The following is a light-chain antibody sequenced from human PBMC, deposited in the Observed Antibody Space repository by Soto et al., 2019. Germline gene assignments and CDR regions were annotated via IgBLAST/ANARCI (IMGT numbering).Light chain of an antibody. J-gene: IGKJ1*01. V-gene: IGKV1-5*03. CDR3: QHYNSYLET. CDR2: KAS. Sequence: DIQITQSPSTLSASVGDRVTITCRASEFISKSLAWYQQKPGTAPKLLIYKASSLESGVPSGFSGSGSGTEFTLTISSLQPDDFATYYCQHYNSYLETFGQGTKVEIK. CDR1: EFISKS.